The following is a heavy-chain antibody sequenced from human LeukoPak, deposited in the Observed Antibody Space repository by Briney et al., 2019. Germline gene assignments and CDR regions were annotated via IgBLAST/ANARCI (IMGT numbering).Heavy chain of an antibody. CDR2: INQGGCEQ. D-gene: IGHD1-26*01. CDR3: AATNWFDP. V-gene: IGHV3-7*01. J-gene: IGHJ5*02. CDR1: GFTFRDYW. Sequence: PGVTLRLLCAASGFTFRDYWMRWVRQASGKGLEWVANINQGGCEQFYVDSLKGRFTISRDNAKNSLFLQMNGLTVEDTAVYYCAATNWFDPWGQGTLVTVSS.